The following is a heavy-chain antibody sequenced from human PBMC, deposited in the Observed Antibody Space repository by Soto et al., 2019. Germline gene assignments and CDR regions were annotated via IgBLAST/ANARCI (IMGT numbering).Heavy chain of an antibody. Sequence: GSLRLSCGASGFTFMTAWMNWVRQAPGKGLEWVGRIKSRNDGGTTDYAAPVKGRFTISRDDSKNMFYLQMNSLITEDTGLYYCAADLPGYGGGYEFDYWVQGTPVTVSS. CDR2: IKSRNDGGTT. CDR1: GFTFMTAW. D-gene: IGHD2-21*01. J-gene: IGHJ4*01. V-gene: IGHV3-15*07. CDR3: AADLPGYGGGYEFDY.